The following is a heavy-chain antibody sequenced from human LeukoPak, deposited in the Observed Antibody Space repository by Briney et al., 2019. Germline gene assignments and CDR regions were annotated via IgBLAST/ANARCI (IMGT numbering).Heavy chain of an antibody. CDR3: ARARTVVTPRYFDY. J-gene: IGHJ4*02. CDR1: GFTFSSYW. V-gene: IGHV3-7*01. Sequence: PGGSLRLSCAASGFTFSSYWMGWVRQAPGKGPEWVSNIKQDGSEKYYVDSVKGRFTISRDNAKNSLYLQMNSLRAEDTAVYYCARARTVVTPRYFDYWGQGTLVTVSS. CDR2: IKQDGSEK. D-gene: IGHD4-23*01.